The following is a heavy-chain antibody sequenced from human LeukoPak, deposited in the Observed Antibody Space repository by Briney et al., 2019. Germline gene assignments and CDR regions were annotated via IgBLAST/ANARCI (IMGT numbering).Heavy chain of an antibody. CDR2: IYYSGST. J-gene: IGHJ4*02. CDR3: ARDHCSGGSCYSTVFDY. V-gene: IGHV4-59*01. Sequence: PSETLSLTCTVSGGSISSYYWSWIRQPPGKGLEWIGYIYYSGSTNYNPSLKSRVTISVDKSKNQFSLKLSSVTAADTAVYYCARDHCSGGSCYSTVFDYWGQGTLVTVSS. CDR1: GGSISSYY. D-gene: IGHD2-15*01.